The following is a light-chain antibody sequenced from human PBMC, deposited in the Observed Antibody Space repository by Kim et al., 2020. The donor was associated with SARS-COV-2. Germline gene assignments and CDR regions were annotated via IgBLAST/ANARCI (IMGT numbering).Light chain of an antibody. V-gene: IGKV3-20*01. CDR2: AAS. J-gene: IGKJ2*01. Sequence: PGGRATLSCRASQSVDSSYLAWYQQKPGQAPRLLIHAASSRATGIPDRFSGSGAGTDFTLTISRLEPEDFAVYYCHQYGTSPMYTFGQGTKLEI. CDR3: HQYGTSPMYT. CDR1: QSVDSSY.